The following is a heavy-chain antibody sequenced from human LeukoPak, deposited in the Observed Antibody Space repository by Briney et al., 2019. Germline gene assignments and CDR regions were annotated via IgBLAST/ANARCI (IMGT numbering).Heavy chain of an antibody. CDR1: GFTLSSYW. J-gene: IGHJ5*01. CDR3: ARGNYGGFDS. Sequence: GGSLRLSCAASGFTLSSYWMSCVRQAPGKGLEWVANIKQDGSEKYYVDSVKGRFTISRDNAKNSLYLRMSSLRAEDRAVYYCARGNYGGFDSWGQGTLVTVPS. V-gene: IGHV3-7*05. CDR2: IKQDGSEK. D-gene: IGHD4-23*01.